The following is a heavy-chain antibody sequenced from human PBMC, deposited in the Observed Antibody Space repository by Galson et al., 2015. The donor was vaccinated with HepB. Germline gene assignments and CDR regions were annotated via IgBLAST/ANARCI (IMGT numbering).Heavy chain of an antibody. Sequence: SLRLSCAASGFTFSSYGMHWVRQAPGKGLEWVAVIWYDGSNKYYADSVKGRFTISRDNSKNTLYLQMNSLRAEDTAVYYCAKDRVRYDSSGYYSGPDYWGQGTLVTVSS. D-gene: IGHD3-22*01. J-gene: IGHJ4*02. CDR1: GFTFSSYG. CDR2: IWYDGSNK. V-gene: IGHV3-33*06. CDR3: AKDRVRYDSSGYYSGPDY.